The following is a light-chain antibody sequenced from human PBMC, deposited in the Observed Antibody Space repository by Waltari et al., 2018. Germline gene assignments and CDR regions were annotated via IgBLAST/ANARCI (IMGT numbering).Light chain of an antibody. Sequence: IVMTQFPATLSLSLGERATLSCRASQSISNKLHWYQQKLAHAPRLLIHSASTRATGIPDRFSGSGSGTEFTLTISSLQSEDFSRYYCQQYKNWPPLTFGGGTKVEIK. CDR1: QSISNK. V-gene: IGKV3-15*01. CDR2: SAS. J-gene: IGKJ4*01. CDR3: QQYKNWPPLT.